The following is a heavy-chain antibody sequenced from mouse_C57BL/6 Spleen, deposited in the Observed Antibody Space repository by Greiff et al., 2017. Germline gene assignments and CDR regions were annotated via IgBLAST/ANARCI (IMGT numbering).Heavy chain of an antibody. CDR2: INPNNGGT. Sequence: EVQLQQSGPELVKPGASVKIPCKASGYTFTDYNMDWVKQSHGKSLEWIRDINPNNGGTIYNQKFKGKATLTVDKSSSTAYMELRSLTSEDTAVYYCARSRFTTVVATRDYFDYWGQGTTLTVSS. CDR1: GYTFTDYN. V-gene: IGHV1-18*01. D-gene: IGHD1-1*01. CDR3: ARSRFTTVVATRDYFDY. J-gene: IGHJ2*01.